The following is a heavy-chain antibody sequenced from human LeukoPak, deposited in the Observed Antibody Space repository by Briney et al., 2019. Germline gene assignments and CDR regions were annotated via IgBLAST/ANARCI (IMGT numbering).Heavy chain of an antibody. J-gene: IGHJ4*02. D-gene: IGHD6-19*01. CDR1: GFTFSSYA. V-gene: IGHV3-66*01. Sequence: GGSLRLSCAASGFTFSSYAMSWVRQAPGKGLEWVSVIYSGGTTYYADSVKGRFTISRDSSRNTLYLQMNGLRVEDTAVYYCARGGWYSDYWGQGTLVTVSS. CDR2: IYSGGTT. CDR3: ARGGWYSDY.